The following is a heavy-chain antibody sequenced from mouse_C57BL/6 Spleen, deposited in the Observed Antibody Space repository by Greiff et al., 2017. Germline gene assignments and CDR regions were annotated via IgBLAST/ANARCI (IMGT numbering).Heavy chain of an antibody. J-gene: IGHJ2*01. V-gene: IGHV5-4*01. CDR1: GFTFSSYA. CDR2: ISDGGSYT. D-gene: IGHD1-1*01. CDR3: ARYTTVVATGYFDY. Sequence: EVQGVESGGGLVKPGGSLKLSCAASGFTFSSYAMSWVRQPPEKRLEWVATISDGGSYTYYPDNVKGRFTISRDNAKNNLYLQMRHLKSEDTALYYCARYTTVVATGYFDYWGQGTTLTVSS.